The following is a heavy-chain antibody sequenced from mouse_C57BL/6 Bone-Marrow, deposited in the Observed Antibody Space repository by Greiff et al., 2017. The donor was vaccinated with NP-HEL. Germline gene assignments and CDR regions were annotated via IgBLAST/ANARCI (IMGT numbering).Heavy chain of an antibody. J-gene: IGHJ4*01. CDR1: GYAFSSYW. CDR2: IYPGDGDT. V-gene: IGHV1-80*01. D-gene: IGHD1-1*01. Sequence: LVESGAELVKPGASVKISCKASGYAFSSYWMNWVKERPGKGLEWIGQIYPGDGDTKYNGKFKGKATLTAAKSSSTAYMQVSSLPSEDSAVDFCARGDYGSSRFGYAMDYWGQGTSVTVSS. CDR3: ARGDYGSSRFGYAMDY.